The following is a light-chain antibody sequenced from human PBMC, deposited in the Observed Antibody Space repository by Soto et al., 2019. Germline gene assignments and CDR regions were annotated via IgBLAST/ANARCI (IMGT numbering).Light chain of an antibody. CDR3: SSYTNINTRACV. Sequence: QSVLPQPASVSGSPGHSITISCTGTSGDIGSYNRVSWYQQHPGKAPKLIIYEVTDRPSGVSNRFSGSKSGNTDSLTISGLQAEDEAEYYCSSYTNINTRACVFGTGTKVTVL. J-gene: IGLJ1*01. CDR2: EVT. CDR1: SGDIGSYNR. V-gene: IGLV2-14*01.